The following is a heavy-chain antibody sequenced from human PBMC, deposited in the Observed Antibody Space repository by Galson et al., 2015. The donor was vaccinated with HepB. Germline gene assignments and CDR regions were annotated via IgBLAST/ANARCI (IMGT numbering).Heavy chain of an antibody. D-gene: IGHD2-15*01. V-gene: IGHV3-30-3*01. J-gene: IGHJ4*02. Sequence: SLRLSCAASGFTFRNYAMHWARQVPGKGLEWVAVLSYDGGRILYADSVKGRFIISRDNSKNTLHLQMNSLTAEDTAVYYCAREQRYCSATTCPSARGLFDYWGQGTLVTVSS. CDR1: GFTFRNYA. CDR3: AREQRYCSATTCPSARGLFDY. CDR2: LSYDGGRI.